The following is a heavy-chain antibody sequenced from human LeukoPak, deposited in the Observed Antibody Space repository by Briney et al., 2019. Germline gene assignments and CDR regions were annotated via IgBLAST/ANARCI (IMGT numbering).Heavy chain of an antibody. CDR3: AKRFRYGTLDY. V-gene: IGHV3-30*18. CDR1: GFTFSRYG. J-gene: IGHJ4*02. CDR2: ISYDGSNK. D-gene: IGHD4-17*01. Sequence: GGSLRLSCAASGFTFSRYGMHWVRPAPGKGLEWVAVISYDGSNKYYADSVKGRFTISRDNSKNTLYLQMNSLRAEDTAVYYCAKRFRYGTLDYWGQGTLVTVSS.